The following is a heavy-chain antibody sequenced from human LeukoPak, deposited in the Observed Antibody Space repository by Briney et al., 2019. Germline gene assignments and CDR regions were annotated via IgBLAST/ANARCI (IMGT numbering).Heavy chain of an antibody. CDR2: ISGNGGST. CDR1: GFTFSSYA. J-gene: IGHJ4*02. D-gene: IGHD3-10*01. Sequence: PGGSLRLSCAASGFTFSSYAMNWVRQAPGKGLEWVSTISGNGGSTYYADSVKGRFTISRDNSKNTLYLQMNSLRAEDTAVYYCAKALGGSGSNFDYWGQGTLVTVSS. CDR3: AKALGGSGSNFDY. V-gene: IGHV3-23*01.